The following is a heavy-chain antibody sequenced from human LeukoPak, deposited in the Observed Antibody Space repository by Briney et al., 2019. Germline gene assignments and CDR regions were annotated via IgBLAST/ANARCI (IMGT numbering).Heavy chain of an antibody. D-gene: IGHD6-13*01. J-gene: IGHJ4*02. CDR2: IWYDGSNK. CDR3: ASDLGSSSWFSY. V-gene: IGHV3-33*01. CDR1: GFTFSSYG. Sequence: GGSLRLSCAASGFTFSSYGVHWVRQARGKGLEGVAVIWYDGSNKYYADCVKGRFTISRDNSKNTLYLQMNSLRAEDTAVYYCASDLGSSSWFSYWGQGTLVTVSS.